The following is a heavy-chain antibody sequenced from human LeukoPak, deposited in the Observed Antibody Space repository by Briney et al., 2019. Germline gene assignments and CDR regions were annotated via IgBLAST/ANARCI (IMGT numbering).Heavy chain of an antibody. CDR1: GFVFSRDN. J-gene: IGHJ4*02. CDR2: ISEAI. CDR3: VREVGRPKTFYFDS. Sequence: GGSLRLSCIASGFVFSRDNMDWVRRAPGKGLEWVAHISEAIYYADSVQGRFTISRDNAKNSLYLQMSNLRAEDTAMYYCVREVGRPKTFYFDSWGRGTPVTVSS. D-gene: IGHD3-16*01. V-gene: IGHV3-48*04.